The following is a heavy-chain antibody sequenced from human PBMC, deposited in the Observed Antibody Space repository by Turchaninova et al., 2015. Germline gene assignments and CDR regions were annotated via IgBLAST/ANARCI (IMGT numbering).Heavy chain of an antibody. CDR1: GGSITSSTYY. Sequence: QLQLQESGPGLVKPSETLSLTCTVSGGSITSSTYYWGWIRQPPGTGLAWIGGGYDGGCTYYNPSLESRVXMSXXXSKXXFSLXLTSVXXADXAXYYCVRLXXXGSGYYSQGXFYCXXWGQGTLVTXFS. V-gene: IGHV4-39*01. D-gene: IGHD3-22*01. J-gene: IGHJ4*02. CDR3: VRLXXXGSGYYSQGXFYCXX. CDR2: GYDGGCT.